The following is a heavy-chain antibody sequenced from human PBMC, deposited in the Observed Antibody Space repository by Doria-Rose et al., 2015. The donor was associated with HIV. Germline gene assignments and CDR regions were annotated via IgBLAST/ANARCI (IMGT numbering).Heavy chain of an antibody. CDR3: ARIKSSRWYHKYYFDF. Sequence: QVTLKESGPVLVKPTETLTLTCTVSGVSLSSPGMGVSWIRQPPGKALEWLANIFSDDARSYKTSLKSRLTISRSNSKSQVVLTMTDMDPVDTATYYCARIKSSRWYHKYYFDFWGQGTLVIVSA. V-gene: IGHV2-26*01. CDR2: IFSDDAR. J-gene: IGHJ4*02. D-gene: IGHD6-13*01. CDR1: GVSLSSPGMG.